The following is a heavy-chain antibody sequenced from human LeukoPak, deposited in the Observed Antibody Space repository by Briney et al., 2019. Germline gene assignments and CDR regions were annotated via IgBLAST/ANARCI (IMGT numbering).Heavy chain of an antibody. J-gene: IGHJ4*02. CDR3: AREKNGDYLFDY. CDR2: INPNSGGT. V-gene: IGHV1-2*02. CDR1: GYTFTGYY. D-gene: IGHD4-17*01. Sequence: GASVKVSCEASGYTFTGYYMHWVRQAPGQGLEWMGWINPNSGGTNYAQKFQGRVTMTRDTSISTAYMELSRLRSDDTAVYYCAREKNGDYLFDYWGQGTLVTVSS.